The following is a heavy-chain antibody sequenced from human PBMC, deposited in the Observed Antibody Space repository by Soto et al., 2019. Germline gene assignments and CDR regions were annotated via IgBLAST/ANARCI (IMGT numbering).Heavy chain of an antibody. J-gene: IGHJ6*03. Sequence: PSETQSLTSAVSSGYSSSSNWWSWVRQPPGKGLEWIGEIYHSGSTNYNPSLKSRVTISVDKSKNQFSLKLSSVTAADTAVYYCARKSGHYYYMDVWGKGTTVTVSS. CDR1: SGYSSSSNW. CDR2: IYHSGST. D-gene: IGHD6-25*01. V-gene: IGHV4-4*02. CDR3: ARKSGHYYYMDV.